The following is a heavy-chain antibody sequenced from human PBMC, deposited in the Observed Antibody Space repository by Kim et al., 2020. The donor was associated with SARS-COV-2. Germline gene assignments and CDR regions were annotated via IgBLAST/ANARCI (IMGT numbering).Heavy chain of an antibody. J-gene: IGHJ3*02. CDR3: ARVGYCSSTSCSGYAFDI. Sequence: KGRFTISRDNAKNSLYLQMNSLRAEDTAVYYCARVGYCSSTSCSGYAFDIWGQGTMVTVSS. V-gene: IGHV3-11*05. D-gene: IGHD2-2*01.